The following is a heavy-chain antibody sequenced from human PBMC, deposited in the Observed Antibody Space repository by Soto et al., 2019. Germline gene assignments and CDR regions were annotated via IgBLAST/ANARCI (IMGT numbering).Heavy chain of an antibody. CDR2: IDPSDSYT. J-gene: IGHJ6*02. V-gene: IGHV5-10-1*03. CDR3: ASNKNWNYYYGMDV. D-gene: IGHD1-1*01. Sequence: EVQLVQSGAEVKKPGESLRISCKGSGYSFTSYWISWVRQMPGKGLEWMGRIDPSDSYTKYSPSFQGHVTISADKSISTAYLQWSSLQASDTAMYYCASNKNWNYYYGMDVWGQGTTVTVSS. CDR1: GYSFTSYW.